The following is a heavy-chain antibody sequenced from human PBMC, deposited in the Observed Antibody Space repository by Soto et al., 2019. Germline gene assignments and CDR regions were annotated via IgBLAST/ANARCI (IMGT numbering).Heavy chain of an antibody. V-gene: IGHV3-21*01. CDR1: GFTFSSYS. J-gene: IGHJ6*03. Sequence: LRLSCAASGFTFSSYSMNWVRQAPGKGLEWVSSISSSSSYIYYADSVKGRFTISRDNAKNSLYLQMNSLRAEDTAVYYCARGQNYYYYYMDVWGKGTTVTVSS. CDR2: ISSSSSYI. CDR3: ARGQNYYYYYMDV.